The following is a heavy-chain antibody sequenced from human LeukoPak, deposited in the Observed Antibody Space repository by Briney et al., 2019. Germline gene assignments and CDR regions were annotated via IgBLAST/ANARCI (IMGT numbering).Heavy chain of an antibody. V-gene: IGHV3-49*04. CDR3: TRAEVVVVVATPVDYYALF. D-gene: IGHD2-15*01. CDR1: GFTFGDYA. J-gene: IGHJ4*02. CDR2: IRSKAYGGTT. Sequence: PGGSLRLSCTASGFTFGDYAMSWVRQAPGKGLEWVGLIRSKAYGGTTEYAASVKGRFIISRDDSKSIAYLQMNSLKTEDTAVYYCTRAEVVVVVATPVDYYALFWGQGTLVTVSS.